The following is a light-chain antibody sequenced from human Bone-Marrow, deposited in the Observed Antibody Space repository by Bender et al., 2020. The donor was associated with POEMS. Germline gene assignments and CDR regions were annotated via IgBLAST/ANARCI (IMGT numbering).Light chain of an antibody. CDR2: NNN. V-gene: IGLV1-44*01. Sequence: QSVLTQPASASGAPGQRVSISCSGANSNVGDNYVYWYQSLPGAAHKLLLYNNNRRPSGIPDRFSGSRSGTSASLAISGLQSEDEADYYCAAWEDSLNGWVFGGGTKLTVL. CDR3: AAWEDSLNGWV. CDR1: NSNVGDNY. J-gene: IGLJ3*02.